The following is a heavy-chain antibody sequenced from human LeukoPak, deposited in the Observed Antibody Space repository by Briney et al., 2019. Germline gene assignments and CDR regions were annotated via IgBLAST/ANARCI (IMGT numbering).Heavy chain of an antibody. CDR3: ARVGDGYHKGYFDL. Sequence: KPSETLSLTCTVSGGSISSSSYYWGWIRQPPGKGLEWIGSIYYSGSTYYNPSLKSRVTISVDTSKNQFSLKLSSVTAADTAGYYCARVGDGYHKGYFDLWGRGTLVTVSS. J-gene: IGHJ2*01. V-gene: IGHV4-39*07. D-gene: IGHD5-24*01. CDR1: GGSISSSSYY. CDR2: IYYSGST.